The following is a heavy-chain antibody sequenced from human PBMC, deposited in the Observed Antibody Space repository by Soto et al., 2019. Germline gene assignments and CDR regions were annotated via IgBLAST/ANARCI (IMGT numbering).Heavy chain of an antibody. D-gene: IGHD3-9*01. J-gene: IGHJ3*02. Sequence: ASVKGSGKASGGTFSSYAISWVRQAPGQGLEWMGGIIPIFGTANYAQKFQGRVTITADESTSTAYMELSSLRSEDTAVYYCARDILTGSLQAFDIWGQGTMVTVSS. CDR2: IIPIFGTA. CDR3: ARDILTGSLQAFDI. CDR1: GGTFSSYA. V-gene: IGHV1-69*13.